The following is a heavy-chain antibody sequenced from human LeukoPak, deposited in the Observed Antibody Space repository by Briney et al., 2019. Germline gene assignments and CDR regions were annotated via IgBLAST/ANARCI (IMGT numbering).Heavy chain of an antibody. D-gene: IGHD3-3*01. CDR2: INHSGST. CDR1: GGSFSGYY. CDR3: WSYDFWGGFSDFDY. Sequence: PSETLSLTCAVYGGSFSGYYWSWIRQPPGKGLEWIGEINHSGSTNYNPSLKSRVTISVDTSKNQFSLKLSSVTAADTAVYYCWSYDFWGGFSDFDYWGQGTLVTVSS. V-gene: IGHV4-34*01. J-gene: IGHJ4*02.